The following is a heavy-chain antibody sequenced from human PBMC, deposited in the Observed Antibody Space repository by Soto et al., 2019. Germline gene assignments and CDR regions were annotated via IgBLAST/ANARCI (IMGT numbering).Heavy chain of an antibody. Sequence: SGATLVNPTRTRTLTCNFSGFSLSTYGVGVGWIRQPPGKALEWLALIYWDDDTRFSPSLNSRLAITKDTSKSQVVLTMTHMDPVDTATYYCAHRPGFSMAFDYWGPGSLVTVSS. CDR3: AHRPGFSMAFDY. CDR1: GFSLSTYGVG. CDR2: IYWDDDT. V-gene: IGHV2-5*02. J-gene: IGHJ4*02. D-gene: IGHD3-10*01.